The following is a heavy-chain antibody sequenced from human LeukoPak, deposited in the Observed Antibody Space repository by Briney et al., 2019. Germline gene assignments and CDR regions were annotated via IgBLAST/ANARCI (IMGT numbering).Heavy chain of an antibody. CDR1: GFTFSSYS. Sequence: GGSLRLSCAASGFTFSSYSMNWVRQAPGKGLEWVSFISTSSSYIHNADSVKGRFTISRDNAENSLYLQMNSLRAEDTAVYYCARDTSSMVRGVPIDYWGQGTLVTVSS. J-gene: IGHJ4*02. CDR2: ISTSSSYI. CDR3: ARDTSSMVRGVPIDY. V-gene: IGHV3-21*01. D-gene: IGHD3-10*01.